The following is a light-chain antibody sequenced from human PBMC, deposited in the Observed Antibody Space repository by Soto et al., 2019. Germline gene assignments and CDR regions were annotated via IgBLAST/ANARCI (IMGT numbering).Light chain of an antibody. V-gene: IGKV1-39*01. CDR2: AAI. CDR3: QQTYSTPHT. Sequence: IHMNPSPFPLSAPVGDSLPTTCRASQDIRSDLGWYQQKPGKAPKLLIYAAISLQSGVPSRLSGSGSGTDFTLTISSLQPEDFATYYCQQTYSTPHTFGQGTKVDIK. J-gene: IGKJ2*01. CDR1: QDIRSD.